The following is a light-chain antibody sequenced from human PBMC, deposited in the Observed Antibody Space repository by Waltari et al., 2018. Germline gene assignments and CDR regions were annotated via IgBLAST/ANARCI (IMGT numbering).Light chain of an antibody. CDR3: QSSDGSLTL. J-gene: IGLJ2*01. CDR2: GNT. Sequence: QSVLTQPPSVSGAPGQRVTIPCPGGTSNIGAGYDVHWYQQLPGTAPKPLIYGNTNRPSGVPDRFSGSKSGTSASLAIAGLQAEDEGDYYCQSSDGSLTLFGGGTRLTVL. V-gene: IGLV1-40*01. CDR1: TSNIGAGYD.